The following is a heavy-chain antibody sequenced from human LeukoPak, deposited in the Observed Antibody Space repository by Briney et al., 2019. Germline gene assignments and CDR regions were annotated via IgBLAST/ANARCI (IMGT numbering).Heavy chain of an antibody. CDR1: GFTVSSNY. CDR3: AKSYRAGVTIFGVAYAFDI. D-gene: IGHD3-3*01. CDR2: IYSGGST. V-gene: IGHV3-53*01. J-gene: IGHJ3*02. Sequence: GGSLRLCCAASGFTVSSNYMSWVRQAPGKGLEWVSVIYSGGSTYYADSVKGRFTISRDNSKNTLYLQMNSLRAEDTAVYYCAKSYRAGVTIFGVAYAFDIWGQGTMVTVSS.